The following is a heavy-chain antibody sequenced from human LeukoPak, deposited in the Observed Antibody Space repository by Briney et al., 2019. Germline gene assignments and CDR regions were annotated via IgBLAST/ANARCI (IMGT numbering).Heavy chain of an antibody. Sequence: GGSLRLSCAASGFTLNNYWMNWVRQAPGKGLVWVSRINPEGRSTAYADSVKGRFTISRDNAKNTVYLQMSSLRADDTAVYFCARGRPVSDHWGQGALVAVSS. D-gene: IGHD1-20*01. V-gene: IGHV3-74*01. J-gene: IGHJ4*02. CDR1: GFTLNNYW. CDR3: ARGRPVSDH. CDR2: INPEGRST.